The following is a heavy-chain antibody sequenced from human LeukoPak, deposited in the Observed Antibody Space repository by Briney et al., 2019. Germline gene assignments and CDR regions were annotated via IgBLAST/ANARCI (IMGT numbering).Heavy chain of an antibody. D-gene: IGHD2-2*02. J-gene: IGHJ6*04. CDR3: ARDLGYCTSTSCYSLYAMDV. Sequence: GGSLRLSCAASGFTFSSYEMNWVRQAPGKGGEGVSYISSSGSTIHYADSVKGRFTISRDNAKNSLYLQMNSLRAEHTAVYYCARDLGYCTSTSCYSLYAMDVWGKGTPVTVSS. CDR1: GFTFSSYE. V-gene: IGHV3-48*03. CDR2: ISSSGSTI.